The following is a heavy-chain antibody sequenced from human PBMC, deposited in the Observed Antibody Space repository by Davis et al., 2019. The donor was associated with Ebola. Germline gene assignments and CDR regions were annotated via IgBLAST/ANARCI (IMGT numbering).Heavy chain of an antibody. CDR3: ARDREDYSSSFSFGFDY. CDR2: ISSSSSYI. J-gene: IGHJ4*02. CDR1: GFTFTSYS. D-gene: IGHD6-19*01. Sequence: GESLKISCAASGFTFTSYSMNWVRQAPGKGLEWVSFISSSSSYIYYADSVNGRFTISRDNAKNSLYLQMNSLRAEDTAVYYCARDREDYSSSFSFGFDYWGQGTLVTVSS. V-gene: IGHV3-21*01.